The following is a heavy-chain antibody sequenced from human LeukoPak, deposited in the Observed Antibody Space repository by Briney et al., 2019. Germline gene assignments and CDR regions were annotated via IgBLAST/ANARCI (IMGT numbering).Heavy chain of an antibody. CDR3: ARDKAVAGYYYYYYMDV. CDR2: IKQDGSEK. CDR1: GFTFSSHW. D-gene: IGHD6-19*01. Sequence: PGGSLRLSCAATGFTFSSHWMSWVRQAPGKGLEWVANIKQDGSEKYYVDSVKGRFTISRDNAKNSLYLQMNSLRAEDTAVYYCARDKAVAGYYYYYYMDVWGKGTTVTVSS. J-gene: IGHJ6*03. V-gene: IGHV3-7*01.